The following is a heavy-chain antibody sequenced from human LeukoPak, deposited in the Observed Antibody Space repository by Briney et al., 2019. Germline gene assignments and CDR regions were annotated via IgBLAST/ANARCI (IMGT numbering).Heavy chain of an antibody. V-gene: IGHV3-23*01. CDR1: GFTFSNYA. CDR3: ASRQWLVRGWFDP. D-gene: IGHD6-19*01. CDR2: ISVSGGNT. Sequence: GALRLSCAASGFTFSNYAMSWVRQAPGKGLEWVSSISVSGGNTYYADSVKGRFIISRDNSKNTLYLQMNSLTAEDTAVYYWASRQWLVRGWFDPWGQGTLVTVSS. J-gene: IGHJ5*02.